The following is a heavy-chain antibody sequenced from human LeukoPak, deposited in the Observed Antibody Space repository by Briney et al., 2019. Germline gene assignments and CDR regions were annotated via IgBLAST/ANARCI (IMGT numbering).Heavy chain of an antibody. CDR3: ARGGSSGWYGDP. V-gene: IGHV3-21*01. Sequence: GGSLRLSCAASGFTFSSYSMNWVRQAPGKGLEWVSSTSSSSSYIYYADSVKGRFTISRDNAKNSLYLQMNSLRAEDTAVYYCARGGSSGWYGDPWGQGTLVTVSS. J-gene: IGHJ5*02. CDR2: TSSSSSYI. D-gene: IGHD6-19*01. CDR1: GFTFSSYS.